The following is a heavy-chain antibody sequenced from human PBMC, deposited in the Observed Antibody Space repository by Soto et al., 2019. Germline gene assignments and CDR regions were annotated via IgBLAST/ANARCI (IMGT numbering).Heavy chain of an antibody. Sequence: GGSLRLSCAASGFTFSSYWINWVRQAPGKGLEWVANIKQDGSEKYYVDSVKGRFTISRDSAENSVYLQMHSLRAEDTAVYYCARDFFDFWSGPSETVRYYGMVVWCPGPTLTVSS. CDR1: GFTFSSYW. CDR3: ARDFFDFWSGPSETVRYYGMVV. D-gene: IGHD3-3*01. J-gene: IGHJ6*02. CDR2: IKQDGSEK. V-gene: IGHV3-7*01.